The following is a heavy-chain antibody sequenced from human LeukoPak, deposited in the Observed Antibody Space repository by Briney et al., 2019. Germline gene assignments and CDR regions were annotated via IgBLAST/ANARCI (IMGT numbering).Heavy chain of an antibody. CDR2: ISYDGSNK. CDR1: GFTFSSYA. D-gene: IGHD3-22*01. CDR3: LQWLLNY. J-gene: IGHJ4*02. Sequence: GRSLRLSCAASGFTFSSYAMHWVRQAPGKGLEWVAVISYDGSNKYYADSVKGRFTISRDNSKNTLYLQMNSLRAEDTAVYYCLQWLLNYWGQGALVTVSS. V-gene: IGHV3-30-3*01.